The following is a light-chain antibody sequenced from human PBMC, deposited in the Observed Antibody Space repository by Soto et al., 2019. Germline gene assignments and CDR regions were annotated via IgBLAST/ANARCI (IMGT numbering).Light chain of an antibody. J-gene: IGKJ1*01. CDR2: AAS. V-gene: IGKV1-39*01. Sequence: IQMTQPPSSLSASVGDRVTITCRASQSISSYLNWYQQKPGKAPKLLIYAASSLQGGVPSRFSGSGSGADFPLTISSLQPEDFATYYCQQSYSTPRTFGQGTKVDIK. CDR3: QQSYSTPRT. CDR1: QSISSY.